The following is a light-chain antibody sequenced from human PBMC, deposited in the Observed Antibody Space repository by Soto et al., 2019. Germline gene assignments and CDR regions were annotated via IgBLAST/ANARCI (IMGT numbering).Light chain of an antibody. CDR3: QQDNEWPRT. V-gene: IGKV3-15*01. J-gene: IGKJ1*01. CDR1: QSIRSS. Sequence: EIVMTQSPATLSVSPGDTATLSCRASQSIRSSLAWYQQKPGQSPRLLIYGASTRATGIPARFGGSGSGTEFTLTISSLQSEDFAVYYCQQDNEWPRTFGQGTKVEIK. CDR2: GAS.